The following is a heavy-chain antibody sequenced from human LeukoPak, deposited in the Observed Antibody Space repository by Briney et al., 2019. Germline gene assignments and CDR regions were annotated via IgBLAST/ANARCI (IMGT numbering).Heavy chain of an antibody. V-gene: IGHV4-4*07. CDR2: VYTSGST. Sequence: SETLSLTCTVSGAPISNYYRSWIRQPAGKGLEWIGRVYTSGSTNYNPSFRSRVTMSVDKSKNQLSLKLTSVTAADTAVYYCAGRDYWGQGTLVTVSS. J-gene: IGHJ4*02. CDR1: GAPISNYY. CDR3: AGRDY.